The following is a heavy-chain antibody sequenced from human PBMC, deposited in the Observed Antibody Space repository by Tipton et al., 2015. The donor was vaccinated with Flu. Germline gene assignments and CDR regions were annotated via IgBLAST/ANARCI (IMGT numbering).Heavy chain of an antibody. CDR3: ARGPEAYYDFWSGYYKGFYFDY. J-gene: IGHJ4*02. Sequence: TLSLTCTVSGGSISSGGYYWSWIRQHPGKGLEWIGYIYYSGSTYYNPSLKSLVTISVDTSTNQFSLKLSSVTAADTAVYYCARGPEAYYDFWSGYYKGFYFDYWGQGTLVTVSS. V-gene: IGHV4-31*01. D-gene: IGHD3-3*01. CDR2: IYYSGST. CDR1: GGSISSGGYY.